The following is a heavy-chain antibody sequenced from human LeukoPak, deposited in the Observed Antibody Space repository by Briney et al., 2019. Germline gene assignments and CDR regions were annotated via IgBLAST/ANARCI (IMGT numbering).Heavy chain of an antibody. CDR2: ISYDGSNK. D-gene: IGHD3-16*02. CDR3: AKDRSSSFDY. V-gene: IGHV3-30*18. CDR1: GFTFSSYG. J-gene: IGHJ4*02. Sequence: GGSLRLSCAASGFTFSSYGMHWVRQAPGKGLEWVAVISYDGSNKYYADSVKGRFTISRDNSKNTLYLQINSLRAEDTAVYYCAKDRSSSFDYWGQGTLVTVSS.